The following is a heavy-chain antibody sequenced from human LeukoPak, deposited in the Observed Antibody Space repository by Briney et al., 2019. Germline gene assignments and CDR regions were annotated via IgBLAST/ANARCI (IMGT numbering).Heavy chain of an antibody. J-gene: IGHJ6*02. CDR2: ISVGGRST. CDR3: AKDSSGGYYYYYGMDV. CDR1: GFTFSSYA. D-gene: IGHD3-10*01. Sequence: GGSLRLSCAASGFTFSSYAMSWVRQAPGKGLEWVSAISVGGRSTYYADSVKGRFTLSRDNSKNTLYLQMNSLRAEDTAVYYCAKDSSGGYYYYYGMDVWGQGTTVTVSS. V-gene: IGHV3-23*01.